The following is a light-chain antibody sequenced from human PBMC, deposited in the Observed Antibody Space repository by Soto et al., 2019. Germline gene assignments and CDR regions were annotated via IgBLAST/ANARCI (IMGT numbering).Light chain of an antibody. Sequence: EVVLTQCPSTLSVSPWERSALSCVTSQSVGNNLAWYQQKPGQAPRLLMYGAFIRAPGLPVRFRGTGSGTEFTLTISGLQSEDFAVYYCQQYHNWPITFGQGTRLEI. CDR3: QQYHNWPIT. CDR2: GAF. V-gene: IGKV3-15*01. CDR1: QSVGNN. J-gene: IGKJ5*01.